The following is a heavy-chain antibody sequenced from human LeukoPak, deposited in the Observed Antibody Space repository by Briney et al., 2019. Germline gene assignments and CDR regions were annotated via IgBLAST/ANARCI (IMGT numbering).Heavy chain of an antibody. J-gene: IGHJ4*02. CDR3: ARLTYGSGSYFVLDY. D-gene: IGHD3-10*01. V-gene: IGHV4-59*01. CDR2: IYYSGST. CDR1: GGSFSGYY. Sequence: SETLSLTCAVYGGSFSGYYWSWIRQPPGKGLEWIGYIYYSGSTNYNPSLKSRVTISVDTSKNQFSLKLSSVTAADTAVYYCARLTYGSGSYFVLDYWGQGTLVTVSS.